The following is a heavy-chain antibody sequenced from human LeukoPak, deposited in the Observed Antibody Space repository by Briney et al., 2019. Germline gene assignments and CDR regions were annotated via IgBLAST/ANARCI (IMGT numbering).Heavy chain of an antibody. Sequence: SQTLSLTCAISGDSVPSNSAAWNWIRQSPSRGLEWLGRAFYRSTWYNEYAVSVKSRIVISADTSKNQFSLQLNSVTPEDTAVYYCSRGFGNPHGSYHFDYWGQGTLVTVSS. CDR1: GDSVPSNSAA. J-gene: IGHJ4*02. D-gene: IGHD3-10*01. V-gene: IGHV6-1*01. CDR3: SRGFGNPHGSYHFDY. CDR2: AFYRSTWYN.